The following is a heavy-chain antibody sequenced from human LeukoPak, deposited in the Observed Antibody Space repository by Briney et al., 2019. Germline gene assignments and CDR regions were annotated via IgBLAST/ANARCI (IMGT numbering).Heavy chain of an antibody. CDR2: ISGSGGST. CDR1: GFIVSSNY. Sequence: GGSLRLSCAASGFIVSSNYVSWVRQAPGKGLEWVSAISGSGGSTYYADSVKGRFTISRDNSKNTLYLQMNSLRAEDTAVYYCAKSGLRFLEWNYYGMDVWGQGTTVTVSS. J-gene: IGHJ6*02. V-gene: IGHV3-23*01. CDR3: AKSGLRFLEWNYYGMDV. D-gene: IGHD3-3*01.